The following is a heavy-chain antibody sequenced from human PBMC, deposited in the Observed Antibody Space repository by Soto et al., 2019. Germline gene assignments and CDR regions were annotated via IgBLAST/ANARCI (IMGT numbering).Heavy chain of an antibody. D-gene: IGHD1-26*01. V-gene: IGHV3-13*01. CDR2: IGTAGDT. CDR1: GFTFSSYD. CDR3: ARALYFDAFDI. J-gene: IGHJ3*02. Sequence: EVQLVESGGGLVQPGGSLRLSCAASGFTFSSYDMHWVRQATGKGLEWVSAIGTAGDTYYPGSVKGRFTISRENAKNSLYLQMNSLRAGDTAVYYCARALYFDAFDIWGQGTMVTVSS.